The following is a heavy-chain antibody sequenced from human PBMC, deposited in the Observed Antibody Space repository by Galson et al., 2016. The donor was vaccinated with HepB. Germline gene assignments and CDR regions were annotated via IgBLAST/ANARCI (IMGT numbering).Heavy chain of an antibody. CDR2: IKPDGSEE. V-gene: IGHV3-7*01. CDR3: TLLQEHL. CDR1: GFMFNRYW. J-gene: IGHJ6*01. Sequence: SLRLSCAASGFMFNRYWMSWVRQAPGKGLEWVANIKPDGSEEKYVDSVKGRLTISRDNAKNSLYLQTNSLRQRPIGLPPGTLLQEHLWG.